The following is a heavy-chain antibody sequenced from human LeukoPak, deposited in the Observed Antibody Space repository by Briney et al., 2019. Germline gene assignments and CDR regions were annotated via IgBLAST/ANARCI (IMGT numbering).Heavy chain of an antibody. Sequence: PSETLSLTCTVSGGSISSSSYYWGWIRQPPGKGLEWIGSIYYSGSAYYNPSLKSRVTISVDTSKNQFSLKLSSVTAADTAVYYCARDHLGFDYWGQGTLVTVSS. CDR2: IYYSGSA. V-gene: IGHV4-39*07. J-gene: IGHJ4*02. CDR1: GGSISSSSYY. CDR3: ARDHLGFDY.